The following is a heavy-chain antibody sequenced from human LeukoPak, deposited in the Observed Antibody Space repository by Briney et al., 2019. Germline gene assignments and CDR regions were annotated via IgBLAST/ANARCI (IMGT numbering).Heavy chain of an antibody. D-gene: IGHD5-24*01. V-gene: IGHV4-61*02. CDR2: IYTSGST. J-gene: IGHJ4*02. CDR3: AREDGYRYYFDY. CDR1: GGSISSGSYY. Sequence: SETLSLPCTVSGGSISSGSYYWSWIRQPAGEGLEWIGRIYTSGSTNYNPSLKSRVTISVDTSKNQFSLKLSSVTAADTAVYYCAREDGYRYYFDYWGQGTLVTVSS.